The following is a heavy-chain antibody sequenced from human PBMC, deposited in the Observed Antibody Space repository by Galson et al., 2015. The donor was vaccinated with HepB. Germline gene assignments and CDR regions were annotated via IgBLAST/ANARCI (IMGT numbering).Heavy chain of an antibody. Sequence: SVKVSCKASGYTFTSYAMHWVRQAPGQRLEWMGWINAGNGNTKYSQKFQGRVTITRDTSASTAYMELSSLRSEDTAVYYCARDWNGDEGYYYYYYMDVWGKGTTVTVSS. CDR1: GYTFTSYA. CDR2: INAGNGNT. CDR3: ARDWNGDEGYYYYYYMDV. V-gene: IGHV1-3*01. J-gene: IGHJ6*03. D-gene: IGHD4-17*01.